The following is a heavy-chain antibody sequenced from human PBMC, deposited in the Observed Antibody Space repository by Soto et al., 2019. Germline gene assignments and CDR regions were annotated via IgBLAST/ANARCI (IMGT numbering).Heavy chain of an antibody. V-gene: IGHV1-46*01. CDR3: ARERGRQGVGVGALFY. CDR2: INPSGGST. J-gene: IGHJ4*02. Sequence: ASVKVSCKASGYTFTSYYMHWVRQAPGQGLEWMGIINPSGGSTSYAQKFQGRVTMTRDTSTSTVYMELSSLRSEDTAVYYCARERGRQGVGVGALFYWGQGTLVTVSS. CDR1: GYTFTSYY. D-gene: IGHD1-26*01.